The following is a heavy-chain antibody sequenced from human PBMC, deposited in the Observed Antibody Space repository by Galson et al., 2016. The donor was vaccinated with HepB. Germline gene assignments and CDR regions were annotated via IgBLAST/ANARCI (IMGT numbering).Heavy chain of an antibody. J-gene: IGHJ6*02. CDR2: MWYDGSTK. CDR3: ARDRGGGYYSMDV. Sequence: SLRLSCAASGFTLSTFGMHWVRQAPGKGLEWVALMWYDGSTKYYEDSVKGRFTITGENSKNTVYLQMTCLGVEDTAVHYVARDRGGGYYSMDVWGQGTTVTVSS. V-gene: IGHV3-33*01. D-gene: IGHD3-16*01. CDR1: GFTLSTFG.